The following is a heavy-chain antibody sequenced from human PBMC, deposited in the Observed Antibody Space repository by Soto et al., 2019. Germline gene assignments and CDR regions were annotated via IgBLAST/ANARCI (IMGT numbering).Heavy chain of an antibody. D-gene: IGHD3-3*01. V-gene: IGHV3-30-3*01. CDR3: AKEGHPTIFGVVLPPPFDP. CDR1: GFTFSNYA. Sequence: PGGSLRLSCAASGFTFSNYAMHWVGQAPGKGLEWVAVISIDGSDKYYADSVKGRFTISRDNSRNTLYLQMNSLRAEYTAVYYCAKEGHPTIFGVVLPPPFDPSGQRTLVTVSS. CDR2: ISIDGSDK. J-gene: IGHJ5*02.